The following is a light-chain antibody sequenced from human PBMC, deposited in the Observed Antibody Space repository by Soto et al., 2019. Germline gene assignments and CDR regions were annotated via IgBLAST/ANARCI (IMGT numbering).Light chain of an antibody. Sequence: DIQMTQSPSSLSASVGDTVTITCRASQNIIFYLNWYPQRIGKSPKLLIYAASNLQSGVPSRCTGSAARTDFTVTISTLQPEGFATYFCHQGYTTPVYSFGQGTKLEIK. CDR3: HQGYTTPVYS. J-gene: IGKJ2*01. V-gene: IGKV1-39*01. CDR1: QNIIFY. CDR2: AAS.